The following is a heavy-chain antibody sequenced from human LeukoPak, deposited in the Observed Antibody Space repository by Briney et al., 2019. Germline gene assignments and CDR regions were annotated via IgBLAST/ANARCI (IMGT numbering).Heavy chain of an antibody. CDR3: AGDIVATGAFDI. V-gene: IGHV4-30-2*01. CDR2: IYHSGSI. J-gene: IGHJ3*02. Sequence: RTSQTLSLTCTVSGGSISSGGYYWSWIRQPPGKGLEWIGYIYHSGSIYYNPSLKSRVTISVDRSKNQFSLKLSSVTAADTAVYYCAGDIVATGAFDIWGQGTMVTVSS. D-gene: IGHD5-12*01. CDR1: GGSISSGGYY.